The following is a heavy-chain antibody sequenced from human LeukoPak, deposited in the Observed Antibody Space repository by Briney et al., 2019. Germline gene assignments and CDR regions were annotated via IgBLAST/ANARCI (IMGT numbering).Heavy chain of an antibody. CDR3: ARSRVEHVYCSGGTCSHLEDFDF. V-gene: IGHV3-20*04. D-gene: IGHD2-15*01. Sequence: PGGSLRLSCAASGFTFDDYGMNWVRQAPGKGLEWVSGINWFGSSTDYADSVKGRFTISRDNAKNSLYLQMNDVRAEDTAFYYCARSRVEHVYCSGGTCSHLEDFDFWGQGTLVTVSS. J-gene: IGHJ4*02. CDR1: GFTFDDYG. CDR2: INWFGSST.